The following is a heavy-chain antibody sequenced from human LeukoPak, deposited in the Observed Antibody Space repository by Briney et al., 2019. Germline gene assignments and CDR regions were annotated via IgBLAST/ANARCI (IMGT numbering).Heavy chain of an antibody. J-gene: IGHJ4*02. CDR1: GYTFTSYY. V-gene: IGHV1-46*01. CDR2: INPSGGST. CDR3: ARGVVVTAMKGYFDY. D-gene: IGHD2-21*02. Sequence: ASAKVSCKASGYTFTSYYMHWVRQAPGQGLEWMGIINPSGGSTSYAQKFQGRVTMTRDTSTSTVYMELSSLRSEDTAVYYCARGVVVTAMKGYFDYWGQGTLVTVSS.